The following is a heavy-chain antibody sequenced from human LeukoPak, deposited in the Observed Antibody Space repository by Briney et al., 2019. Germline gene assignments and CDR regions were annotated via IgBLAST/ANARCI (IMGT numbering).Heavy chain of an antibody. CDR2: ISGSGGST. V-gene: IGHV3-23*01. CDR3: AKDISGSYSVGPYYFDY. D-gene: IGHD1-26*01. J-gene: IGHJ4*02. Sequence: AGGSLRLSCAASGFTFSSYGMSWFRQAPGKGLEWVSAISGSGGSTYYADSVKGRFTISRDNSKNTLYLQMNSLRAEDTAVYYCAKDISGSYSVGPYYFDYWGQGTLVTVSS. CDR1: GFTFSSYG.